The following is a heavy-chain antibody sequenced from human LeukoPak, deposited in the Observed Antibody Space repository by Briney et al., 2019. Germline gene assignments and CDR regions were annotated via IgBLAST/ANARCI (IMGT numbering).Heavy chain of an antibody. CDR3: ARVEVVAAAGPFDY. D-gene: IGHD6-13*01. V-gene: IGHV6-1*01. Sequence: SQTLSLTCAISGDSVSSNSAAWNWIRQSPSRGLEWLGRTYYRSKWYNDCAVSVKSRIIINPDTSKNQFSLQLNSVTPEDTAVYYCARVEVVAAAGPFDYWGQGTLVTVSS. CDR2: TYYRSKWYN. J-gene: IGHJ4*02. CDR1: GDSVSSNSAA.